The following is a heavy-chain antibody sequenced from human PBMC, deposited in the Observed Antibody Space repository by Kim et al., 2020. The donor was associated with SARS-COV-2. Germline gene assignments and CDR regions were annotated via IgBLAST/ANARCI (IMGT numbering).Heavy chain of an antibody. J-gene: IGHJ6*02. CDR3: ARAAGDSSGYYYDYYYYGMDV. D-gene: IGHD3-22*01. CDR1: GGTFSSYA. V-gene: IGHV1-69*13. CDR2: IIPIFGTA. Sequence: SVKVSCKASGGTFSSYAISWVRQAPGQGLEWMGGIIPIFGTANYAQKFQGRVTITADESTSTAYMELSRLRSEDTAVYYCARAAGDSSGYYYDYYYYGMDVWGQGTTVTVSS.